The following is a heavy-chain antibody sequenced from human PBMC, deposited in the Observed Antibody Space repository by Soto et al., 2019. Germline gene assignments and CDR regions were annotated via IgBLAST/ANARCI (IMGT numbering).Heavy chain of an antibody. V-gene: IGHV3-23*05. CDR3: TKDVTGDIGADF. CDR2: IKTSGDTT. CDR1: GFAFSNCA. D-gene: IGHD2-21*02. Sequence: GGSLRVSCASSGFAFSNCAMSWVRQAPGKGLEWVSTIKTSGDTTFYADPVKGRFTTSRDDSKNTLYLQMNSLRAEDTATYYCTKDVTGDIGADFWGQGTQVTVYS. J-gene: IGHJ4*02.